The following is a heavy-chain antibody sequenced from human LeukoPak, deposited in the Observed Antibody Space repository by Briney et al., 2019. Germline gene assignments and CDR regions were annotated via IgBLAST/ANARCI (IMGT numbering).Heavy chain of an antibody. CDR2: ISGGGGNT. Sequence: PGGSLRLSCAASKFAFSSYAMSWVRQAPGKGLEWVSAISGGGGNTYYADSVKGRFTISRDNSKNTPYLEMNSLRAEDTAVYYCARSYDRTGYYFRTVDYWGQGTLVTVSS. J-gene: IGHJ4*02. V-gene: IGHV3-23*01. CDR1: KFAFSSYA. CDR3: ARSYDRTGYYFRTVDY. D-gene: IGHD3-22*01.